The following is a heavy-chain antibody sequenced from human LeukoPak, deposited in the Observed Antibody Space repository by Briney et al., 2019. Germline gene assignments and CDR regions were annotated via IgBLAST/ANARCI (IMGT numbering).Heavy chain of an antibody. D-gene: IGHD3-3*01. CDR2: INQDGSAK. J-gene: IGHJ4*02. CDR1: GFTFSGSW. CDR3: ARELSWSGRDY. Sequence: GGSLRLSCAASGFTFSGSWMSWVRQAPGKGLEWVANINQDGSAKNYLDSVKGRFTSSIDRGKNSLYLKMNSLRDEDTAVYYCARELSWSGRDYWGQGTLVTVSS. V-gene: IGHV3-7*01.